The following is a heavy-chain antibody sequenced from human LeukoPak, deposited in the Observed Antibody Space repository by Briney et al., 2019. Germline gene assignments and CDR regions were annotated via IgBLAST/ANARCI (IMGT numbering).Heavy chain of an antibody. D-gene: IGHD1-26*01. CDR2: MNPNSGDT. Sequence: ASVKVSCKASGYTFTSYDINWVRQATGQGLEWMGWMNPNSGDTGYAQKFQGRVTMTRNTSISTAYMELSSLRSEDTAVYYCARRGSYTLGWFDPWGQGTLVTVSS. CDR3: ARRGSYTLGWFDP. J-gene: IGHJ5*02. CDR1: GYTFTSYD. V-gene: IGHV1-8*01.